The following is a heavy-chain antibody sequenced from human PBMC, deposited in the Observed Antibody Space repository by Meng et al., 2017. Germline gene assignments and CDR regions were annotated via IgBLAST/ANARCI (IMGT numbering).Heavy chain of an antibody. CDR2: ISGSGSST. CDR1: GFTFSSYG. D-gene: IGHD3-22*01. V-gene: IGHV3-23*04. J-gene: IGHJ4*02. Sequence: EVQRVESGGGLVQPGGSLRLSCAASGFTFSSYGMTWVRQTPGKGLEWVSAISGSGSSTYYADSVKDRFTISRDNSKNMLFLQMNSLRGEDTAIYYCAKNSVSSGYHYRDWGQGTLVTVSS. CDR3: AKNSVSSGYHYRD.